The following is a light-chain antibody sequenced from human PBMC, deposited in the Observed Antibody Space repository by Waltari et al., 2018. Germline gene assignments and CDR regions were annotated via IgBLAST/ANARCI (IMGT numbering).Light chain of an antibody. CDR2: AAS. CDR1: QGISSW. V-gene: IGKV1-12*01. Sequence: IQMAQSPSSVSASVGDRVTITFRASQGISSWLDWFQQKPGKAPKLLIYAASSLQSGVPSRFSGSGSGTDFTLTISSLQPEDFATYYCQQANSFPYTFGQGTKLEIK. J-gene: IGKJ2*01. CDR3: QQANSFPYT.